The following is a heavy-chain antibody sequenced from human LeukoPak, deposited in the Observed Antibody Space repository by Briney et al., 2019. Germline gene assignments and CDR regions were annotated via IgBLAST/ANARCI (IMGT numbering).Heavy chain of an antibody. D-gene: IGHD4-17*01. Sequence: ASVKVSCKASGGTFSSYAISWVRQAPGQGLEWMGWISAYNGNTNYAQKLQGRVTMTTDTSASTAYMELRSLRPDDTAVYYCARFYGDYSPFDYWGQGTLVTVSS. CDR2: ISAYNGNT. V-gene: IGHV1-18*01. CDR1: GGTFSSYA. J-gene: IGHJ4*02. CDR3: ARFYGDYSPFDY.